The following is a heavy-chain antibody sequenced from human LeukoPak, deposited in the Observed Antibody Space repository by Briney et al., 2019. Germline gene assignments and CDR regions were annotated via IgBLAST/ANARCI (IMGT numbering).Heavy chain of an antibody. Sequence: PGGSLRLSCAASGFTFSSYAVSWVRQPPGKGLEWVSAISGSGGSTYYADSVKGRFTISRDNSKNTLYLQMNSLRAEDTAVYYCAKDHMVRGPYYFDYWGQGTLVTVSS. CDR1: GFTFSSYA. CDR3: AKDHMVRGPYYFDY. V-gene: IGHV3-23*01. CDR2: ISGSGGST. J-gene: IGHJ4*02. D-gene: IGHD3-10*01.